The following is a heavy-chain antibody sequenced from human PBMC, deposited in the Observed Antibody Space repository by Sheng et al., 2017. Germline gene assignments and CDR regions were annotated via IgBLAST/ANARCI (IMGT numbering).Heavy chain of an antibody. CDR1: GGTFSSYA. J-gene: IGHJ6*02. CDR3: ASDVDTAMVRVYYYGMDV. D-gene: IGHD5-18*01. Sequence: QVQLVQSGAEVKKPGSSVKVSCKASGGTFSSYAISWVRQAPGQGLEWMGGIIPIFGTANYAQKFQGRVTITADESTSTAYMELSSLRSEDTAVYYCASDVDTAMVRVYYYGMDVWGQGTTVTVSS. CDR2: IIPIFGTA. V-gene: IGHV1-69*13.